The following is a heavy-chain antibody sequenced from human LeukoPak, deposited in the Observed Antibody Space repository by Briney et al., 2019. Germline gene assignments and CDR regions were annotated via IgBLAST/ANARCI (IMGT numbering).Heavy chain of an antibody. CDR2: MNPNSGNT. CDR3: ARDPLWFGTKFDY. D-gene: IGHD3-10*01. V-gene: IGHV1-8*01. J-gene: IGHJ4*02. Sequence: EASVKVSCKASGYTFTSYDINWVRQATGQGLEWMGWMNPNSGNTGYAQKFQGRVTMTRNTSIGTAYMELSSLRSEDTAVYYCARDPLWFGTKFDYWGQGTLVTVSS. CDR1: GYTFTSYD.